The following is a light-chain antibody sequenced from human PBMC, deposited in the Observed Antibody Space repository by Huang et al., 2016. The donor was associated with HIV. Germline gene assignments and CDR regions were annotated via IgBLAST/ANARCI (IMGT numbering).Light chain of an antibody. J-gene: IGKJ2*01. CDR2: AAS. Sequence: DIQMTQSPSSLSASVGDRVTIACRASQSISSYLNWYQQKPGKAAKLLIYAASSLQSGVPSRFGGRGSGTDFTLTISNLQPEDFATYYCQQSYSTPYTFGQGTKLEIK. CDR3: QQSYSTPYT. V-gene: IGKV1-39*01. CDR1: QSISSY.